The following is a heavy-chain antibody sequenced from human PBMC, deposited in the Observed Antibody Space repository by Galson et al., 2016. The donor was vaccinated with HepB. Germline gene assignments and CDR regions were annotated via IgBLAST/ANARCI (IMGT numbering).Heavy chain of an antibody. Sequence: QSGAEVKKPGESLRISCKGSGYNFISYWISWVRQMPGKGLEWMGIIYPGDSDTRYSPSLQGQVTMSVDKSISTAYLQWSSLKASDTAMYYCARSGLGYCTDGSCFIDYWGQGTLVTVSS. CDR2: IYPGDSDT. J-gene: IGHJ4*02. CDR3: ARSGLGYCTDGSCFIDY. D-gene: IGHD2-8*01. CDR1: GYNFISYW. V-gene: IGHV5-51*01.